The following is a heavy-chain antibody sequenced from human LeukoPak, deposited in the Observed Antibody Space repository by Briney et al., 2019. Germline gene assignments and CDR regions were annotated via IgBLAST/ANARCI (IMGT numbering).Heavy chain of an antibody. CDR2: INHSGST. Sequence: SETLSLTCAVYGGSFSGYYWSWIRQPPGKGLEWIGEINHSGSTNYNPSLKSRVTISVDTSKNQFSLKLSSVTAADTAVYYCARDREVGYYYDSSGYSSFNYWGQGTLVTVSS. J-gene: IGHJ4*02. CDR1: GGSFSGYY. V-gene: IGHV4-34*01. D-gene: IGHD3-22*01. CDR3: ARDREVGYYYDSSGYSSFNY.